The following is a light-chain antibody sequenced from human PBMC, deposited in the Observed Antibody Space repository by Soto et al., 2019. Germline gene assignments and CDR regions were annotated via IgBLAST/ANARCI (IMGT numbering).Light chain of an antibody. CDR1: SSDVGGYNY. Sequence: QSVLTQPPSASGSPGQSVTISCTGTSSDVGGYNYVSWYQQHPGKAPKLMIYEVTKRPSGVPDRFSGSKSGNTASLTVSGLQAEDEADYYCCSYGGSNNYVVFGGGTKVTVL. J-gene: IGLJ2*01. CDR3: CSYGGSNNYVV. V-gene: IGLV2-8*01. CDR2: EVT.